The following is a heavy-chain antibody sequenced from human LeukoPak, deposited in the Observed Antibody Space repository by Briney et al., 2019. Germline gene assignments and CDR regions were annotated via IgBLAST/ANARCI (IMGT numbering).Heavy chain of an antibody. CDR1: GGSISPYY. V-gene: IGHV4-59*01. D-gene: IGHD3-22*01. Sequence: SETLSLTCTVSGGSISPYYWSWIRQPPGKGLQWIGYIYYRGSTNYNPSLKSRVTISVDTSKNQFSLKLSSVTAADTAVYYCAREAINYYDSSVGLFDYWGQGILVTVSS. J-gene: IGHJ4*02. CDR3: AREAINYYDSSVGLFDY. CDR2: IYYRGST.